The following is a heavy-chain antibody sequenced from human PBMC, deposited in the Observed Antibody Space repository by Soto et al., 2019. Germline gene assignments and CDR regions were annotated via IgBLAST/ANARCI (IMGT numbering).Heavy chain of an antibody. J-gene: IGHJ4*02. CDR1: GFTFSSYA. CDR3: AKDSIFGVVIITFY. Sequence: GGSLRLSCAASGFTFSSYAMSWVRQAPGKGLEWVSAISGSGGSTYYADSVKGRFTISRDNSKNTLYLQMNSLRAEDTAVYYCAKDSIFGVVIITFYWGQGTLVTVSS. D-gene: IGHD3-3*01. CDR2: ISGSGGST. V-gene: IGHV3-23*01.